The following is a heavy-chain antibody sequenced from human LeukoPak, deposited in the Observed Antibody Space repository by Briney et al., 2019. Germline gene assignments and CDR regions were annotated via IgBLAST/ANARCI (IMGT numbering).Heavy chain of an antibody. CDR1: GVSISNSGRY. CDR2: INHSGST. V-gene: IGHV4-39*07. D-gene: IGHD3-3*01. CDR3: ARGAEYYAIWRGYAGYSDY. Sequence: SETLSLTCTVSGVSISNSGRYWGWIRQSPGKGLEWIGEINHSGSTNYNPSLRSRITISLDRSKQKFSLKLTSVTAADTAVYFCARGAEYYAIWRGYAGYSDYWGQGISVTVSS. J-gene: IGHJ4*02.